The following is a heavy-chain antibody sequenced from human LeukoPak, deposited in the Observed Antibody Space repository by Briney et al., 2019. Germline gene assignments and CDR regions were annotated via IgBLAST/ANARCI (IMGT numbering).Heavy chain of an antibody. J-gene: IGHJ6*02. Sequence: GGSLRSSVPPSEFTFISIWMSWFGRAPGKGREGWAKIKQDGSEKYYVDSVKGRFTISRDNAKNSLYLQMNSLRAEDTAVYYCAGGIAAADYYYYGMDVWGQGTTVTVSS. CDR1: EFTFISIW. CDR3: AGGIAAADYYYYGMDV. CDR2: IKQDGSEK. V-gene: IGHV3-7*04. D-gene: IGHD6-13*01.